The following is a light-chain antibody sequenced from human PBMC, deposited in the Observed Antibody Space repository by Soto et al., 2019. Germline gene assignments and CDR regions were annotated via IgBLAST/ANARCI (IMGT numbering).Light chain of an antibody. V-gene: IGKV3-20*01. Sequence: VLTQSPGTLSLSPGERATLSCRASQSVSSSYLAWYQQKPGQAPRLLIYGASSRATGIPDRLSGSGSGTYFTLTISRLEPEDFAVYYCQQYGRSPPGTFGQGTRLEIK. J-gene: IGKJ5*01. CDR1: QSVSSSY. CDR3: QQYGRSPPGT. CDR2: GAS.